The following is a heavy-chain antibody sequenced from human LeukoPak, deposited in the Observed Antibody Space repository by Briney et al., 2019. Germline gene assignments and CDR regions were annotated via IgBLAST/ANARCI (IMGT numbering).Heavy chain of an antibody. J-gene: IGHJ6*03. CDR2: IYTSGST. CDR3: ASAPYQLLYGYYYYYMDV. Sequence: SETLSLTCTVSGGSLSSYYWSWIRQPAGKGLEWIGRIYTSGSTNYNPSLKSRVTMSVDTSKNQFSLKLSSVTAADTAVYYCASAPYQLLYGYYYYYMDVWGKGTTVTVSS. V-gene: IGHV4-4*07. CDR1: GGSLSSYY. D-gene: IGHD2-2*02.